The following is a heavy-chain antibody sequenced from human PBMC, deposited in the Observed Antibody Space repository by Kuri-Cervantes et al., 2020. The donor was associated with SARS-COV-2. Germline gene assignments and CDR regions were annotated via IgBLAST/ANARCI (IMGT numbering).Heavy chain of an antibody. CDR3: ARERGLRGWFDP. V-gene: IGHV3-53*01. CDR1: GFTVSSNY. J-gene: IGHJ5*02. Sequence: LSLTCAASGFTVSSNYMSWVRQAPGKGLEWVSVIYSGGSTYYADSVKGRFTISRDNSKNTLYLQVNSLRAEDTAVYYCARERGLRGWFDPWGQGTLVTVSS. CDR2: IYSGGST.